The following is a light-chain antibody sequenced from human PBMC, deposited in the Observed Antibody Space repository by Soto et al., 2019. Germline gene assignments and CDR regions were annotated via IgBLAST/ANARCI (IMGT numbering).Light chain of an antibody. J-gene: IGLJ2*01. CDR3: SSYTSSSTLGHVV. CDR2: DVS. Sequence: QSVLTQPASVSGSPGQSITISCTGTSSDVGGYNYVSWYQQHPGKAPKLVIYDVSNRPSGVSNRFSGSKSGNTASLTISGLQAEDEADYYCSSYTSSSTLGHVVFGGGTKLTVL. CDR1: SSDVGGYNY. V-gene: IGLV2-14*01.